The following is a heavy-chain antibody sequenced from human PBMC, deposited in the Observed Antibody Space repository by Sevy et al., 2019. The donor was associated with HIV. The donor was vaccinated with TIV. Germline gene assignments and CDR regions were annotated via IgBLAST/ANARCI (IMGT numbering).Heavy chain of an antibody. V-gene: IGHV7-4-1*02. CDR3: ARGAESAGFEY. Sequence: ASVKVSCKTSGYTFTREAINWVRQAPGQGLEWMGWINTNTGNPAYAKGFTGRFVFSLDTSVSTAYLQINSLKADDSAMYFCARGAESAGFEYWGQGTLVTVSS. J-gene: IGHJ4*02. CDR1: GYTFTREA. CDR2: INTNTGNP. D-gene: IGHD6-13*01.